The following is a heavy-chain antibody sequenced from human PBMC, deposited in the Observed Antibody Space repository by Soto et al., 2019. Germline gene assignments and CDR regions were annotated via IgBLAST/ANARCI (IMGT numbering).Heavy chain of an antibody. CDR1: GGSFSGYY. D-gene: IGHD3-10*01. CDR2: INHSGST. CDR3: ARGGRNYYGSGSYYSCWFDP. J-gene: IGHJ5*02. V-gene: IGHV4-34*01. Sequence: SETLSLTCAVYGGSFSGYYWSWIRQPPGKGLEWIGEINHSGSTNYNPSLKSRVTISVDTSKNQFSLKLSSVTAADTAVYYCARGGRNYYGSGSYYSCWFDPWGQGTLVTVSS.